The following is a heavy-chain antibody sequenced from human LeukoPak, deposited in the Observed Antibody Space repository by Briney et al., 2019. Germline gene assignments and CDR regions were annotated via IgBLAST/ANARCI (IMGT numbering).Heavy chain of an antibody. V-gene: IGHV4-4*07. D-gene: IGHD3-16*02. CDR3: ARDNNVWGSYRKFDP. CDR1: GGSIISYY. Sequence: NPSETLSLTCTVPGGSIISYYWSWIRQPAGKGLEWIGRIYTSGSTNYNPSLRSRVTMSVDTSKNQFSLNLSSVTAADTAVYYCARDNNVWGSYRKFDPWGQGTLVTVSS. J-gene: IGHJ5*02. CDR2: IYTSGST.